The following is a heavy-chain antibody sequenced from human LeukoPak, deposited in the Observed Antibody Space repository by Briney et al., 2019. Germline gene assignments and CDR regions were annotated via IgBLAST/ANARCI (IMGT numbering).Heavy chain of an antibody. CDR3: ARVASDYYYYMDV. J-gene: IGHJ6*03. CDR1: GFTFDDYG. Sequence: AGGSLRLSCAASGFTFDDYGMSWVRQAPGKGLEWVSGINWNGGSTGYADSVRGRFTISRDSAKNSLYLQMNSLRAEDTALYYCARVASDYYYYMDVWGKGTTVTVSS. CDR2: INWNGGST. V-gene: IGHV3-20*04. D-gene: IGHD3-10*01.